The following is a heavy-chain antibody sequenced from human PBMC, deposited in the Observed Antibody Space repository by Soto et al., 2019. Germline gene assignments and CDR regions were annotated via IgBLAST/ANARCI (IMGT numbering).Heavy chain of an antibody. CDR1: GGSISSGDYY. V-gene: IGHV4-30-4*01. D-gene: IGHD5-18*01. CDR3: ARGGGVLPAAIRRGYSYGYVGWFDP. J-gene: IGHJ5*02. CDR2: IYYSGST. Sequence: SETLSLTCTVSGGSISSGDYYWSWIRQPPGKGLEWIGYIYYSGSTYYNPSLKSRVTISVDTSKNQFSLKLSSVTAADTAVYYCARGGGVLPAAIRRGYSYGYVGWFDPWGQGTLVTVSS.